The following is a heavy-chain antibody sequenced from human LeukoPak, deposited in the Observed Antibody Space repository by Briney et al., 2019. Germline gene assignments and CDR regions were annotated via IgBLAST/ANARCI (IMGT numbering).Heavy chain of an antibody. CDR2: IRYDGSNK. J-gene: IGHJ4*02. CDR1: GLSFSSYG. V-gene: IGHV3-30*02. Sequence: PGGSLRLSCVASGLSFSSYGFHWVRQAPGKGLEWVAFIRYDGSNKYYADSVKGRFTISRDNSKNTLYLQMNSLRAEDTAVYYCAKFSSVVVPAAIRVVRDYWGQGTLVTVSS. D-gene: IGHD2-2*02. CDR3: AKFSSVVVPAAIRVVRDY.